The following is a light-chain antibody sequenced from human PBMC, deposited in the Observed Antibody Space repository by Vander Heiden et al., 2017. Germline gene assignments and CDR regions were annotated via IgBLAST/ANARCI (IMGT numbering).Light chain of an antibody. Sequence: DIQNTQFPSSLSASVGDRITITCRASQTISNYLNWYQQKPGNAPKLLIYSASNLQSGVPSRFSGSGSGTLFTLSISSLQPEDFATYYCQQSYSTPVYTFGQGTKLEIK. V-gene: IGKV1-39*01. J-gene: IGKJ2*01. CDR2: SAS. CDR1: QTISNY. CDR3: QQSYSTPVYT.